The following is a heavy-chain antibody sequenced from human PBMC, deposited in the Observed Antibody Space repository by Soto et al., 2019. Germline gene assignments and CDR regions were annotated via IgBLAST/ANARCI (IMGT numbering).Heavy chain of an antibody. CDR2: ISGGGDTK. CDR3: AKGRGGSGSLTPRVDF. D-gene: IGHD3-10*01. J-gene: IGHJ4*02. V-gene: IGHV3-23*01. Sequence: EVQLLESGGGLVQPGGSLRLSCAASGFTFNNYAMTWVRQAPGKGLEWVSAISGGGDTKSYADSVNGRFTVSRDGSKNTLYLQRSSLRAEDTDLYYCAKGRGGSGSLTPRVDFWGQGTLVTVSS. CDR1: GFTFNNYA.